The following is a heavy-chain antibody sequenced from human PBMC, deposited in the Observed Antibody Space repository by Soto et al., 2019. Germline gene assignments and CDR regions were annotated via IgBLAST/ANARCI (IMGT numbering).Heavy chain of an antibody. CDR1: GFTFSDHY. CDR3: ARERGQWDPDAFDI. D-gene: IGHD1-26*01. J-gene: IGHJ3*02. V-gene: IGHV3-72*01. CDR2: TRNKANSYTT. Sequence: GGSLRLSCAASGFTFSDHYMDWVRQAPGKGLEWVGRTRNKANSYTTEYAASVKGRFTISRDDSKNSLYLQMNSLKTEDTAVYYCARERGQWDPDAFDIWGQGTMVTVSS.